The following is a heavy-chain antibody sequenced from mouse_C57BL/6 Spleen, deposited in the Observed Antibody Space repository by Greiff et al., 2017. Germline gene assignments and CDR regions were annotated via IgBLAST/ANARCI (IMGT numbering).Heavy chain of an antibody. V-gene: IGHV2-9*01. CDR1: GFSLTSYG. CDR2: IWGGGST. J-gene: IGHJ1*03. D-gene: IGHD1-1*01. CDR3: AKHGGDSYGSIYWYFDV. Sequence: VKLQESGPGLVAPSQSLSITCTVSGFSLTSYGVDWVRKPPGKGLEWLGVIWGGGSTNYNSALMSRLSISKDNSKSQVFLKMNSLQTDDTAMYYCAKHGGDSYGSIYWYFDVWGTGTTVTVSS.